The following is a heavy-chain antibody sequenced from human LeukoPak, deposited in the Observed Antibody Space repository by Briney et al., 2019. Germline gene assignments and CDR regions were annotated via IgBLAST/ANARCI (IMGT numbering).Heavy chain of an antibody. CDR1: GYTFTSYG. CDR3: ARGFGYYYDSSGYYPYYYYYYYMDV. V-gene: IGHV1-18*01. Sequence: GASVKVSCKASGYTFTSYGISLVRQAHGQGLEWMGWISAYNGNTNYAQKLQGRVTMTTANSTSKAYMEMRSLRSDDTAVYYCARGFGYYYDSSGYYPYYYYYYYMDVWGKGTTVTVSS. J-gene: IGHJ6*03. CDR2: ISAYNGNT. D-gene: IGHD3-22*01.